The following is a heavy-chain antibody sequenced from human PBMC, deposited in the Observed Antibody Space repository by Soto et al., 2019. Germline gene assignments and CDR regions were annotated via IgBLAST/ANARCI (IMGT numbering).Heavy chain of an antibody. J-gene: IGHJ5*02. CDR1: GGSISSSSYY. D-gene: IGHD3-10*01. CDR3: ARQGYYGSGGFDP. CDR2: IYYSGST. Sequence: PSETLSLTCTVSGGSISSSSYYWGWIRQPPGKGLEWIGSIYYSGSTYYNPSLKSRVTISVDTSKNQFSLKLSSVTAADTAVYYCARQGYYGSGGFDPWGQGTLVTVSS. V-gene: IGHV4-39*01.